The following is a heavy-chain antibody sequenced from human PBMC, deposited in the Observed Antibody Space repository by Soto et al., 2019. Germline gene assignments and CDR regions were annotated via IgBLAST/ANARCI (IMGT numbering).Heavy chain of an antibody. CDR1: GFTFSSYW. CDR2: INSDGSST. CDR3: ARGRVVVVPAASYYMDV. D-gene: IGHD2-2*01. V-gene: IGHV3-74*01. Sequence: GGSLRLSCAASGFTFSSYWMHWVRQAPGKGLVWVSRINSDGSSTSYADSVKGRFTISRDNAKNTLYLQMNSLRAEDTAVYYCARGRVVVVPAASYYMDVWGKGTTLTVSS. J-gene: IGHJ6*03.